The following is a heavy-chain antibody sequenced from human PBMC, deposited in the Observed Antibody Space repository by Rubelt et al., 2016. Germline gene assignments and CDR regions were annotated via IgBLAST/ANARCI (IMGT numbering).Heavy chain of an antibody. Sequence: QVRLQESGPGLVKPSQTLSLTCTVSGGSISSGGYYWSWIRQHPGKGLEWIGYIYYSGSTYYNPSLKSRVTFSLDTSQNRFSRHVTSVTAVDTAMYYCAGEDWGDGFHVWGQGTVVTVSS. CDR3: AGEDWGDGFHV. J-gene: IGHJ3*01. CDR2: IYYSGST. CDR1: GGSISSGGYY. V-gene: IGHV4-31*03. D-gene: IGHD7-27*01.